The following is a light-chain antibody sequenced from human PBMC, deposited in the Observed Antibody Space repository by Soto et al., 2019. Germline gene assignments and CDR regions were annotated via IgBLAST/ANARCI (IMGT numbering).Light chain of an antibody. CDR2: GAS. CDR3: QQYGSSGT. CDR1: QSVSNNY. V-gene: IGKV3-20*01. Sequence: EIVLTQSPCTLSLSPGERAPLSCRASQSVSNNYLAWYQQKPGQAPRLLIYGASNRATGIPDRFSGSGSGTDFTLTISRLEPEDFAVYYCQQYGSSGTFGQGTKVDFK. J-gene: IGKJ1*01.